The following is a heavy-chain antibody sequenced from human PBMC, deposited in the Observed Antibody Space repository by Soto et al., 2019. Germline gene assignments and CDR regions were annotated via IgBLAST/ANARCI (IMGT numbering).Heavy chain of an antibody. J-gene: IGHJ6*02. D-gene: IGHD3-3*01. Sequence: ASVKVSCKASGYTFTSYAMHWVRQAPGQRLEWMGWINAGNGNTKYSQKFQGRVTITRDTSASTAYMELSSLRSEDTAVYYCARYYDPIYGMDVWGQGTTVTVSS. V-gene: IGHV1-3*01. CDR3: ARYYDPIYGMDV. CDR2: INAGNGNT. CDR1: GYTFTSYA.